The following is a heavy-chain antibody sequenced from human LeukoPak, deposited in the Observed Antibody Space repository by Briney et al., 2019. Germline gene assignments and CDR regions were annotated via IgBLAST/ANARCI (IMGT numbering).Heavy chain of an antibody. CDR2: ISYDGSNK. V-gene: IGHV3-30-3*01. Sequence: GGSLRLSCAASGFTFSSYAMHWVRQAPGKGLEWVAVISYDGSNKYYADSVKGRFTISRDNSKNTLYLQMNSLRAEDTAVYYCASFDVDVVAATPGYFDYWGQGTLVTVSS. D-gene: IGHD2-15*01. J-gene: IGHJ4*02. CDR1: GFTFSSYA. CDR3: ASFDVDVVAATPGYFDY.